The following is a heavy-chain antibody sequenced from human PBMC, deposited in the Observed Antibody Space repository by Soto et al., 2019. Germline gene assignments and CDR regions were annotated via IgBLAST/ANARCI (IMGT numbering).Heavy chain of an antibody. CDR2: INPSGGST. CDR3: ARDLTDLAAAGWAYYYGMDV. V-gene: IGHV1-46*01. J-gene: IGHJ6*02. D-gene: IGHD6-13*01. Sequence: ASVKVSCKASGYTFTSYYMHWVRQAPGQGLEWMGIINPSGGSTSYAQKFQGRVTMTRDTSTSTVYMELSSLRSEDTAVYYCARDLTDLAAAGWAYYYGMDVWGQGTTVTVSS. CDR1: GYTFTSYY.